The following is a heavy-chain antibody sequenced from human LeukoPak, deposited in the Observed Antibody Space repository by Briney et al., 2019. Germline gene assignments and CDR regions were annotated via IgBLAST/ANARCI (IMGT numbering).Heavy chain of an antibody. V-gene: IGHV3-30-3*01. CDR2: ISYDGINK. CDR1: GSTFSSYA. D-gene: IGHD4-17*01. Sequence: PGRSLRLSCAASGSTFSSYAMHWVRQAPGKGLEWVAIISYDGINKYYADSVKGRFTISRDNSKSTLYLQMNSLRTEDTAVYYCASVIRTYGDYDYYYAMDVWGQGTTVTVSS. CDR3: ASVIRTYGDYDYYYAMDV. J-gene: IGHJ6*02.